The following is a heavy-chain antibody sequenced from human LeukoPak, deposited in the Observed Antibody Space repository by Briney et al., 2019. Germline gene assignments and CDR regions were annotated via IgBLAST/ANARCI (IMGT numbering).Heavy chain of an antibody. CDR2: IYYSGST. CDR3: ARDGGYYDFWSGSAYYYGMDV. Sequence: SETLSLTCTVSGGSISSYYWSWIRQPPGKGLEWIGYIYYSGSTNYNPSLKSRVTISVDTSKNKFSLKLSSVTAADTAVYYCARDGGYYDFWSGSAYYYGMDVWGQGTTVTVSS. CDR1: GGSISSYY. D-gene: IGHD3-3*01. J-gene: IGHJ6*02. V-gene: IGHV4-59*01.